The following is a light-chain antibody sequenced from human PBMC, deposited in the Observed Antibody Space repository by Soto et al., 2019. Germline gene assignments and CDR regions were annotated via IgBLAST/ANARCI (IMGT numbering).Light chain of an antibody. J-gene: IGKJ4*01. CDR2: DVS. Sequence: VLPQSPATLSLSPGERDTLSCRSSQSVTTYLSLYQQKPGQALRLVMYDVSKRATGIPARFSGSGSGTDFTLTISSLEPEDFAVYYCHQRSNWPLTFGGGTKLEIK. CDR3: HQRSNWPLT. CDR1: QSVTTY. V-gene: IGKV3-11*01.